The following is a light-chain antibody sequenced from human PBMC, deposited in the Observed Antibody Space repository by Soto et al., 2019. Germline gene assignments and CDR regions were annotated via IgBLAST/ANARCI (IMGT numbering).Light chain of an antibody. J-gene: IGKJ4*01. CDR1: ENVGTN. CDR2: GSS. V-gene: IGKV3D-15*01. Sequence: IVMTQSPATLSVSPGEGVTLSCRASENVGTNLAWYQQKPGHAPRLPIYGSSTRATGIPATFSGSGSGTEFTLTISSLQSEEYAIYYCQQHNNWGLSFGGGTKVEIK. CDR3: QQHNNWGLS.